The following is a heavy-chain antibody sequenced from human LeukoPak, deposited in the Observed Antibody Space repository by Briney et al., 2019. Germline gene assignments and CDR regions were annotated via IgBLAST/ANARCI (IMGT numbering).Heavy chain of an antibody. CDR3: AADRRSSSLLKL. J-gene: IGHJ4*02. CDR2: IVVGSGNT. D-gene: IGHD6-6*01. Sequence: ASVKVSCKAPGFTFTSSAVQWVRQARGQRLEWIGWIVVGSGNTNYAQKFQERVTITRDTSTSTAYMELSSLRSEDTAVYYCAADRRSSSLLKLWGQGTLITVSS. CDR1: GFTFTSSA. V-gene: IGHV1-58*01.